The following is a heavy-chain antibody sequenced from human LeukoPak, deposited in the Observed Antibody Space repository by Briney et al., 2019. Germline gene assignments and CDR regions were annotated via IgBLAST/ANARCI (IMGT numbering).Heavy chain of an antibody. CDR3: AKYGYSGARYYFDY. V-gene: IGHV3-15*07. CDR2: IKSKSDGGTA. D-gene: IGHD6-25*01. J-gene: IGHJ4*02. Sequence: PGGSLRLSCAVSGFTFSNYFFNWVRQAPGKGLEWVGRIKSKSDGGTADYAAPVKGRFTISRDDSKNTLYLQMDSLKIEDTAVYHCAKYGYSGARYYFDYWGQGALVTVSS. CDR1: GFTFSNYF.